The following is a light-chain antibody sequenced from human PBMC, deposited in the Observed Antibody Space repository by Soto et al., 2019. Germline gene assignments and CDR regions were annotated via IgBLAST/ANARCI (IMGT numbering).Light chain of an antibody. Sequence: QSVLTQPASVSGSTRQSITISCTGTSSDVGGYNFVSWYQQHPGKAPKLMLYNVYDRPSGISHRFSGSRSGNTASLTISGLQAEDEAHYYCNSYTSSSTLVFGGGTKLTVL. CDR1: SSDVGGYNF. CDR3: NSYTSSSTLV. CDR2: NVY. V-gene: IGLV2-14*03. J-gene: IGLJ2*01.